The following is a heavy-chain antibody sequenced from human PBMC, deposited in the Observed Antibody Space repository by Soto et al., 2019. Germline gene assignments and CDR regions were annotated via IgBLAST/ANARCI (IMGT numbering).Heavy chain of an antibody. CDR3: ARDRTIRYFDY. J-gene: IGHJ4*02. CDR2: LWYDGSTE. Sequence: VQLVESGGGVVQPGGSLRLSCAASGFAFHGYAMHWVRQAPGKGLEWVAVLWYDGSTEYYIDSVKGRFAISRDNSKNTLYLQVNSLRAEDTAVYYCARDRTIRYFDYWGQGTPVIVSS. V-gene: IGHV3-33*01. D-gene: IGHD3-9*01. CDR1: GFAFHGYA.